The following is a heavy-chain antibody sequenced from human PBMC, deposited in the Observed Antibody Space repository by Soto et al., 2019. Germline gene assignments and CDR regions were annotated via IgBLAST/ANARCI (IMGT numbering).Heavy chain of an antibody. CDR2: VFYSGNT. CDR3: ATISYDFWSPVWAARKKNWFDP. V-gene: IGHV4-59*02. Sequence: SETLSLTCTVSGGSVSGYYWSWIRRPPGKGLEWIGYVFYSGNTIYNPSLKSRVTISLDTSKNQFSLKLSSVTAADTAVYFCATISYDFWSPVWAARKKNWFDPWGQGTLVTVSS. D-gene: IGHD3-3*01. J-gene: IGHJ5*02. CDR1: GGSVSGYY.